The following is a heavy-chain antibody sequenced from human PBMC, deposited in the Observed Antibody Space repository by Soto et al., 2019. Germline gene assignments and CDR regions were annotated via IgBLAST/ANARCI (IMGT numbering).Heavy chain of an antibody. V-gene: IGHV1-3*04. D-gene: IGHD6-13*01. J-gene: IGHJ3*02. CDR2: INTGNGNT. CDR3: ARERYSSSPDAFDI. Sequence: GASVKLSCTASGYTFTSYAIHWVRQAPGQRLEWMGWINTGNGNTKYSQKFQGRVTITRDTSASTAYMELSSLRSEDTAVYYCARERYSSSPDAFDIWGQGTMVT. CDR1: GYTFTSYA.